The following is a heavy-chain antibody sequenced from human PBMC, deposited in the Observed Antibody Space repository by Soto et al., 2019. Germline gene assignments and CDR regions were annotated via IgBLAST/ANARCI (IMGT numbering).Heavy chain of an antibody. CDR3: ARALGGVTSLKL. CDR2: FNHNGHI. J-gene: IGHJ4*02. V-gene: IGHV4-34*01. CDR1: GVSFSGSY. D-gene: IGHD3-10*01. Sequence: QVQLQQWGAGLLKPSETLSLTCAVSGVSFSGSYWTWVRQAPGKGLEWIGEFNHNGHINYNPSLHSQVAISIDTPKKQCALKVTSVTAADTVVYYWARALGGVTSLKLWGQGTLVTVSS.